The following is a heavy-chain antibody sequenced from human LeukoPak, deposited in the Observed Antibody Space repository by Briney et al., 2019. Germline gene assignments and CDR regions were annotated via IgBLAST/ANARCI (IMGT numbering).Heavy chain of an antibody. V-gene: IGHV4-30-4*01. D-gene: IGHD1-26*01. CDR3: AVLVGATVNFDY. CDR1: GASIRSGDYY. CDR2: IYYSGST. Sequence: PSQTLSLTCTVSGASIRSGDYYWSWIRQPPGKGLEWIGYIYYSGSTNYNPSLKSRVTISVDTSKNQFSLKLSSVTAADTAVYYCAVLVGATVNFDYWGQGTLVTVSS. J-gene: IGHJ4*02.